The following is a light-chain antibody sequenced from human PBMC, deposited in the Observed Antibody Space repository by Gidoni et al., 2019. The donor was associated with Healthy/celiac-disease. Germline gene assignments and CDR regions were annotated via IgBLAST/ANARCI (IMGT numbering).Light chain of an antibody. J-gene: IGKJ1*01. V-gene: IGKV1-39*01. CDR1: QSIGSF. Sequence: DIQMTQSPSSLSASVGDRVTITCRASQSIGSFLNWYQQEPGKGPKLLISSESSLQSGVPSRFSGSVSGTDFTLTISSLQPEDFATYFCQQSYGIPPTFXXXTKVEV. CDR3: QQSYGIPPT. CDR2: SES.